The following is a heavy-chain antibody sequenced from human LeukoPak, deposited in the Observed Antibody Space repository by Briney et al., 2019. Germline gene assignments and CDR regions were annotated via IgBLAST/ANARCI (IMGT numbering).Heavy chain of an antibody. J-gene: IGHJ4*02. Sequence: SETLSLTCTVSGDSISSHFWRWIRQPPGKGVEWVGFFSHCAPSTYSPSLQPRVTISVDPSNHPFSLNLPPVTAADTALYYCARIKGVGAIYFDDWGQGTLVTVSS. CDR1: GDSISSHF. V-gene: IGHV4-59*11. CDR3: ARIKGVGAIYFDD. CDR2: FSHCAPS. D-gene: IGHD1-26*01.